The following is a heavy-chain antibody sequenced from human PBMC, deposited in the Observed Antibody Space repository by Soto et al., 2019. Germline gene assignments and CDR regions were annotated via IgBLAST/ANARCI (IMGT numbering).Heavy chain of an antibody. J-gene: IGHJ6*02. V-gene: IGHV4-31*03. D-gene: IGHD2-2*01. CDR3: ARDRRYCSSTSCYMDV. CDR1: GGSISSGGYY. Sequence: QVQLQESGPGLVKPSQTLSLTCTVSGGSISSGGYYSSWIRQHPGKGLEWIGYIYYSGSTYYNPSLKSRVNISVDTSKNQFSLKLSSVTAADTAVYYCARDRRYCSSTSCYMDVWGQGTTVNVSS. CDR2: IYYSGST.